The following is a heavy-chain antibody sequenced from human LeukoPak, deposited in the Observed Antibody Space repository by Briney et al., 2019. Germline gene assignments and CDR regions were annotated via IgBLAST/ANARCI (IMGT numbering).Heavy chain of an antibody. CDR3: ARSGGGSERWFDP. V-gene: IGHV5-51*01. Sequence: GESLKTSCKTSGYSFTNYWIGWVRQMPGKDLEWMGIVYPGDSDTRYSPSFQGQVIISADKSITTAYLQWSSLKASDTAMYYCARSGGGSERWFDPWGQGTLVTVSS. J-gene: IGHJ5*02. CDR1: GYSFTNYW. D-gene: IGHD2-15*01. CDR2: VYPGDSDT.